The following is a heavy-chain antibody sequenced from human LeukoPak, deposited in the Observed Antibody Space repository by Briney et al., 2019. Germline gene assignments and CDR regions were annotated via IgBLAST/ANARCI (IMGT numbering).Heavy chain of an antibody. J-gene: IGHJ4*02. Sequence: GGSLRLSCAASGFTFSSYAMSWVRQAPGKGLEWVSGISGSGDNTYYADPVKGRFTISRDNSKNTLYVQVNSLGTEDTAAYYCAKGSYYDSSGSFYFDYWGQGTLVTVSS. V-gene: IGHV3-23*01. CDR3: AKGSYYDSSGSFYFDY. D-gene: IGHD3-22*01. CDR1: GFTFSSYA. CDR2: ISGSGDNT.